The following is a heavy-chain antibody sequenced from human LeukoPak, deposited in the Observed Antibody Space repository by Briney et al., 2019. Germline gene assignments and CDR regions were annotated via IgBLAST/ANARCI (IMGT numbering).Heavy chain of an antibody. D-gene: IGHD2-21*01. CDR3: AREDVFIDY. CDR2: IYHSGST. Sequence: SETLSLTCTVSGYSISSGYYWGWIRQPPGKGLEWIGSIYHSGSTYYNPSLKSRVTISVDTSKNQFSLKLSSVTAADTAVYYCAREDVFIDYWGQGTLVTVSS. J-gene: IGHJ4*02. CDR1: GYSISSGYY. V-gene: IGHV4-38-2*02.